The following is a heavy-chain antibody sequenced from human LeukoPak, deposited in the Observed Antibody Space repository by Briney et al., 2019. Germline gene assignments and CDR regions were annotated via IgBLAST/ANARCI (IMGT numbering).Heavy chain of an antibody. V-gene: IGHV3-23*01. J-gene: IGHJ4*02. CDR1: GFTLSSYA. CDR3: AKAPVTTCRGAFCYPFDY. CDR2: ISVSGNT. Sequence: GGSLRLSCAASGFTLSSYAMSWVRQGPGKGLEWVSAISVSGNTYHADSVKGRFTISRDSSKNTLYLQMNSLRAGDAAVYYCAKAPVTTCRGAFCYPFDYWGLGTLVTVSS. D-gene: IGHD2-15*01.